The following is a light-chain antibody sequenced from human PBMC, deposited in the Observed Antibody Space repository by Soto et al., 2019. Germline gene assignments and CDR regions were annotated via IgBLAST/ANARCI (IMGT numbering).Light chain of an antibody. V-gene: IGLV2-23*02. CDR3: CSYAGSTTV. Sequence: QSALTQPASVSGSPGQSITISCTGTSSDVGNYNLVSWYQQHPGKAPKLMIYEVSKRPSGVSNRFSGPKSGNTASLTISGLQAEDEADYYCCSYAGSTTVFGGGTQLTVL. CDR2: EVS. CDR1: SSDVGNYNL. J-gene: IGLJ7*01.